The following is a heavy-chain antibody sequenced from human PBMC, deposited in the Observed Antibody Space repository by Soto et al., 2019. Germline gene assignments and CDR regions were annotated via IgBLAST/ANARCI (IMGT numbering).Heavy chain of an antibody. Sequence: ASVKVSCKASGYTFTSYDINWVQQATGQGLEWMGWMNPNSGNTGYAQKFQGRVTMTRNTSISTAYMELSSLRSEDTAVYYCARNLRYFDWLSSDPLYYYYSYMDVWGKGTTVTVS. J-gene: IGHJ6*03. CDR3: ARNLRYFDWLSSDPLYYYYSYMDV. D-gene: IGHD3-9*01. CDR2: MNPNSGNT. CDR1: GYTFTSYD. V-gene: IGHV1-8*01.